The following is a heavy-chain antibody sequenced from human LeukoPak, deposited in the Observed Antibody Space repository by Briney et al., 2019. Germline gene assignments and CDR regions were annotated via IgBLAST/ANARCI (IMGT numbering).Heavy chain of an antibody. J-gene: IGHJ4*02. CDR2: VSGSASNT. Sequence: PGGSLRLSCAASGFTFSNYAMSWVRQAPGKGLEWVSTVSGSASNTYYADSVKGRFTISRDNSKTTLYLQMNSLRADDTAVYYCAKGIQTYGELSFDVWGQGTLVAVSS. D-gene: IGHD4-17*01. CDR1: GFTFSNYA. CDR3: AKGIQTYGELSFDV. V-gene: IGHV3-23*01.